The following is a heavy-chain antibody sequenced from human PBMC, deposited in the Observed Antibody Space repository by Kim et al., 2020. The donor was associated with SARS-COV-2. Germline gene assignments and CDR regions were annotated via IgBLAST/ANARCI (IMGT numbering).Heavy chain of an antibody. V-gene: IGHV3-30*07. Sequence: ADSVKGRVTNSRDNSKNTLYLQMNSLRGEDMAVYYCARGGGIAAAEILDYGGQGTLVTVSS. CDR3: ARGGGIAAAEILDY. D-gene: IGHD6-13*01. J-gene: IGHJ4*02.